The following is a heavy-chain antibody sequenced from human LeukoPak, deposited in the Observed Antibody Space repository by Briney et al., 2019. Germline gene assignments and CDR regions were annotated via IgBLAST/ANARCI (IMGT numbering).Heavy chain of an antibody. Sequence: PSETLSLTCTVSGGSISSYYWSWIRQPPGKGLEWIGYIYYSGNTNYNPSLKSRVTKSVDTSKNQFALQLSPVTAANTAVYYSARRASENWFAPWGQGTLVTVSS. CDR1: GGSISSYY. CDR3: ARRASENWFAP. D-gene: IGHD6-6*01. J-gene: IGHJ5*02. V-gene: IGHV4-59*08. CDR2: IYYSGNT.